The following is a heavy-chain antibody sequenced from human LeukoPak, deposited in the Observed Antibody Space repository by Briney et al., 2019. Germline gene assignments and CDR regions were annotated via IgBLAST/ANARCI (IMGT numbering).Heavy chain of an antibody. V-gene: IGHV3-48*04. Sequence: GGLRLSCAASGFTFNSYGMNWVRQAPGKGLEWLSYISSSSDAIYYADSVKGRFTISRDNAKNSLYLQMNSLRAEDTAVYYCARDVGWLLGYRGQGTLVTVSS. D-gene: IGHD3-9*01. J-gene: IGHJ4*02. CDR1: GFTFNSYG. CDR3: ARDVGWLLGY. CDR2: ISSSSDAI.